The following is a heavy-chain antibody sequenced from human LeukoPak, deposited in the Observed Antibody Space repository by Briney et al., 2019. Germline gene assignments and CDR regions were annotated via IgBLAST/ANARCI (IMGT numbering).Heavy chain of an antibody. V-gene: IGHV1-2*06. CDR1: GYTLTHHY. J-gene: IGHJ4*02. CDR2: INPTSGVA. CDR3: ARGAAVGQTRDY. D-gene: IGHD6-13*01. Sequence: SVTVSCKASGYTLTHHYIHWVRQAPAQGLEWMGRINPTSGVATYAQKFNGSVTMPRDTSISTADMELSSLASDYTAVYYCARGAAVGQTRDYWGQGTLVTVSS.